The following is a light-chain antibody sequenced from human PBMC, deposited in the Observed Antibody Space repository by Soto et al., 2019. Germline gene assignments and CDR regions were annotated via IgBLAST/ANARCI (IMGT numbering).Light chain of an antibody. CDR2: DVN. J-gene: IGLJ1*01. CDR1: SSDIGGYNY. V-gene: IGLV2-14*03. Sequence: QSVLTQPASVSGSPGQSITISCTGTSSDIGGYNYVSWYQQLPGKVPKLIIYDVNNRPSGVSDRFSGSKSGNAASLTISGLQAEDEADYYCRSYTSTSTLYVFGTGTKLTVL. CDR3: RSYTSTSTLYV.